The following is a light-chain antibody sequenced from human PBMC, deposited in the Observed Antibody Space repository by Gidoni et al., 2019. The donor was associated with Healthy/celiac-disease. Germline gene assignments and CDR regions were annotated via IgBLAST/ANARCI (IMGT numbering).Light chain of an antibody. V-gene: IGKV1-5*03. J-gene: IGKJ1*01. CDR1: QSISSW. CDR2: KAS. Sequence: DIQMTQAPSTLSASVGDRVTITCRASQSISSWLAWYQQKPGKAPKLLIYKASSLASGVPSRFSGSGSGTEFTLTISSLQPDDFATYYCQRYNSYLWTFGQGTKVEIK. CDR3: QRYNSYLWT.